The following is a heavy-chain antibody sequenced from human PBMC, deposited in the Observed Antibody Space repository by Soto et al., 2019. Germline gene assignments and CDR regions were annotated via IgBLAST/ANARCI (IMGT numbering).Heavy chain of an antibody. V-gene: IGHV3-7*01. CDR3: ARGHYYALVTYFPVNYMDV. Sequence: EVQLVESGGGLVQPGGSLRLSCSASGFPFSHYWMTWVRQAPGKGLEWVANIKQDGSEKYYVDSMKGRFTISRDNAKNSLSLQLNSLRAEDTAVYYCARGHYYALVTYFPVNYMDVWGKGTTVTVSS. CDR2: IKQDGSEK. D-gene: IGHD3-10*01. J-gene: IGHJ6*03. CDR1: GFPFSHYW.